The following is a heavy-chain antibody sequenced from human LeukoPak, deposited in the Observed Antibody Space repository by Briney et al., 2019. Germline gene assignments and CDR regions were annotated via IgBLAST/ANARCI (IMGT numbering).Heavy chain of an antibody. CDR2: VYYSGNT. D-gene: IGHD4-23*01. J-gene: IGHJ1*01. V-gene: IGHV4-39*07. CDR3: ARVARYGGYTQYFQP. CDR1: GDSISSSSYF. Sequence: SETLSLTCTVSGDSISSSSYFWGWIRQPPGKGLEWIASVYYSGNTYYNPSPKSRFTISVDTSKNQFSLRLSSVTAADTAVYYCARVARYGGYTQYFQPWGQGTLVTVSS.